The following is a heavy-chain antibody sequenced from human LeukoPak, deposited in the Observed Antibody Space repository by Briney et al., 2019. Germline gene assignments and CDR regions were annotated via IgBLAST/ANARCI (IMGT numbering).Heavy chain of an antibody. CDR3: AGDPITYYYDSSGPSYYFDY. V-gene: IGHV1-18*01. CDR1: GYTFTSYG. CDR2: ISAYNGNT. J-gene: IGHJ4*02. Sequence: GASVKVSCKASGYTFTSYGISWVRQAPGQGLEWMGWISAYNGNTNYAQKLQGRVTMTTDTSTSTAYMELRSLRSDDTAVYYCAGDPITYYYDSSGPSYYFDYWGQGTLVTVSS. D-gene: IGHD3-22*01.